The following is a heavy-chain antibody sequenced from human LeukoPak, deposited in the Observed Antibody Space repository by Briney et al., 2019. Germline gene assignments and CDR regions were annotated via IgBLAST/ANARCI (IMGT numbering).Heavy chain of an antibody. D-gene: IGHD1-14*01. CDR2: IYSGGST. J-gene: IGHJ6*03. Sequence: GGPLRLSCAASGFTVSSNYMSWVRQAPGKGLEWVSVIYSGGSTYYADSVKGRFTISRDNSKNTLYLQMNSLRAEDTAVYYCARDRRTGRRIGYYYYMDVWGKGTTVTVSS. V-gene: IGHV3-66*02. CDR1: GFTVSSNY. CDR3: ARDRRTGRRIGYYYYMDV.